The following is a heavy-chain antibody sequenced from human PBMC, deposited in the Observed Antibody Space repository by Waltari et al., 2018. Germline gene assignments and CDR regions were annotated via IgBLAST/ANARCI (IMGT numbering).Heavy chain of an antibody. CDR2: IGTAGDT. D-gene: IGHD2-2*01. CDR3: ARARGCSSTSCYDAFDI. J-gene: IGHJ3*02. V-gene: IGHV3-13*01. Sequence: EVQLVESGGGLVQPGGSLRLSCAASGFTFSSYDMHWVRQATGKGLEWVSAIGTAGDTYYPGSVKGRFTISREHAKNSLYLQMNSLRAGDTAVYYCARARGCSSTSCYDAFDIWGQGTMVTVSS. CDR1: GFTFSSYD.